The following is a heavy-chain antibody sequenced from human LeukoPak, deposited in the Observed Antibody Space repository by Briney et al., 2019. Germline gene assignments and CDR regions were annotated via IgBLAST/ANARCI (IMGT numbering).Heavy chain of an antibody. Sequence: SETLSLTCTVSGGSISGGSYCWSWIRQPAGKGLEWIGHIYSSGSTNFNPSLNGRVSISRDTTKNLFSLRLRSVTAADTAVYFCARGRVSSSTWYSTYYYYFYMDVWGKGTTVTVSS. V-gene: IGHV4-61*10. CDR3: ARGRVSSSTWYSTYYYYFYMDV. D-gene: IGHD1-1*01. J-gene: IGHJ6*03. CDR2: IYSSGST. CDR1: GGSISGGSYC.